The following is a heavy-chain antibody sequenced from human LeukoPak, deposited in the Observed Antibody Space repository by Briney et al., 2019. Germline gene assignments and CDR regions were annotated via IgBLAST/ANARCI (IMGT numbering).Heavy chain of an antibody. Sequence: PSETLSLTCTVSGGSISSYTWSWIRQPPGKGLEYIGYIYNTGSTNYNPSLKSRVTISVDTSKNHFPLNLSSVTAADTAVYYCAGTSCGGDCYSPNPSYYFDYWGQGTLVTVSS. CDR3: AGTSCGGDCYSPNPSYYFDY. V-gene: IGHV4-59*01. J-gene: IGHJ4*02. D-gene: IGHD2-21*02. CDR2: IYNTGST. CDR1: GGSISSYT.